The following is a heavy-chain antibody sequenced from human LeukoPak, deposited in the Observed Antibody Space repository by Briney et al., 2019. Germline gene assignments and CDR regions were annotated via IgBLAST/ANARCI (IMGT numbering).Heavy chain of an antibody. CDR3: ARRLPIFGGRGWFDT. CDR2: IYHSEST. Sequence: SETLSLTCAVSGYSISSGYYWGWIRQPPGKGLERIESIYHSESTYYNPSLTSRVTITVDTSKNQFSLKLSSVTAADTAVYYCARRLPIFGGRGWFDTWGQGTLVTVSS. J-gene: IGHJ5*02. V-gene: IGHV4-38-2*01. D-gene: IGHD3-10*01. CDR1: GYSISSGYY.